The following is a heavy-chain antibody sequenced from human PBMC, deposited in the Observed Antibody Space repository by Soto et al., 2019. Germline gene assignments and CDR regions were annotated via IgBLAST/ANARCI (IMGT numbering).Heavy chain of an antibody. Sequence: QVQLVESGGGVVQPGRSLSLSCAASGFTFSNYAIHWVRQAPGKGLEWVSVIWSDGSNKYYTDSVQSRFTISRDNSKNTVHLQMNSLRAEDTAVYYCARDQTGSYPYNWFDPWGQGTLVTVSS. CDR2: IWSDGSNK. CDR1: GFTFSNYA. V-gene: IGHV3-33*01. D-gene: IGHD1-26*01. CDR3: ARDQTGSYPYNWFDP. J-gene: IGHJ5*02.